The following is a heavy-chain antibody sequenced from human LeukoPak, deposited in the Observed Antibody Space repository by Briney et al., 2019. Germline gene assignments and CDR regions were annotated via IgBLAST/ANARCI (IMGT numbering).Heavy chain of an antibody. CDR3: AKAHAEGYYFDY. J-gene: IGHJ4*02. CDR1: GFTFSSYG. Sequence: GGSLRLSCAASGFTFSSYGMSWGRQAPGKGLEWVSAISGSGDTTYYADSVKGRFTVSRDNSENTLYLQMNSLRAEDTAVYFCAKAHAEGYYFDYWGQGTLVSVSS. CDR2: ISGSGDTT. D-gene: IGHD1-26*01. V-gene: IGHV3-23*01.